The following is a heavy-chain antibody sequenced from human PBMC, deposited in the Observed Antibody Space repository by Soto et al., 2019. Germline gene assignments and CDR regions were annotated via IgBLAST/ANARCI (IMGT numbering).Heavy chain of an antibody. Sequence: EVQLVESGGGLVQPGGSLRLSCAASGFTVSSNYMSWVLQAPGKGLEWVSVIYSGGSTYYADSVKGRFTISRDNSKNTLYLQMNSLRAEDTAVYYCARDPVYCSGGSCYGSYFDYWGQGTLVTVSS. CDR2: IYSGGST. D-gene: IGHD2-15*01. CDR3: ARDPVYCSGGSCYGSYFDY. V-gene: IGHV3-66*01. J-gene: IGHJ4*02. CDR1: GFTVSSNY.